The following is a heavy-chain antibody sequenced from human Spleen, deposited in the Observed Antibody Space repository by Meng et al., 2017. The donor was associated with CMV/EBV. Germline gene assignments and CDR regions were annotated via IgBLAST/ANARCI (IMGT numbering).Heavy chain of an antibody. CDR2: IYYTGST. J-gene: IGHJ5*02. CDR3: AREVHCTNTNCHGPNWFDP. Sequence: SETLSLTCTVSGGSISSSSYYWGWIRQPPGKGLEWIGYIYYTGSTYYNPSLKSRVTMSVGTSENRFSLRLNSVTAADTAVYYCAREVHCTNTNCHGPNWFDPWGQGTLVTVSS. V-gene: IGHV4-39*07. CDR1: GGSISSSSYY. D-gene: IGHD2-2*01.